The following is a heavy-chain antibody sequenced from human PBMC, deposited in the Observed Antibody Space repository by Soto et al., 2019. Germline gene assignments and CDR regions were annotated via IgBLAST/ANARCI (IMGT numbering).Heavy chain of an antibody. D-gene: IGHD3-3*01. CDR1: GVSVTGFY. J-gene: IGHJ4*02. Sequence: SETLSLTCTVSGVSVTGFYWSWIRQPPGKGLEWIGYVFHSGSSNYNSSPKSRVSISADTTKSQISLRLTSVTAADTAVYYCARDPSLGVAHIDYWGQGTLVTVSS. V-gene: IGHV4-59*02. CDR2: VFHSGSS. CDR3: ARDPSLGVAHIDY.